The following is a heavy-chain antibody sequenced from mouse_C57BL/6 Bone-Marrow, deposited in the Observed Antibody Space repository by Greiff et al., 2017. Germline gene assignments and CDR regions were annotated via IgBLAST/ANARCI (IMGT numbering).Heavy chain of an antibody. J-gene: IGHJ4*01. V-gene: IGHV2-2*01. Sequence: QVQLKQSGPGLVQPSQSLSITCTASGFSLTSYGVHWVRQSPGKGLEWLGVIWSGGSTDYNAAFISRLSISKDNSKSQVFFKINSLQADDTAIYYCARNSPFYYDYDVMDYWGQGTSVTVSS. D-gene: IGHD2-1*01. CDR3: ARNSPFYYDYDVMDY. CDR1: GFSLTSYG. CDR2: IWSGGST.